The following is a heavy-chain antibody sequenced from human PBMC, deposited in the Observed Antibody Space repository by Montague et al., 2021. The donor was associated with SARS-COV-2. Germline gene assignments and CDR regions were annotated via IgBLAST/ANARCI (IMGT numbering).Heavy chain of an antibody. D-gene: IGHD3-9*01. V-gene: IGHV4-61*02. CDR3: ARGVLRYFDWISPFDF. Sequence: TLSLTCTVSGGSISSGSYYWSWIRQPAGKGLEWIGRIYTSGSTNYNPSLKSRVTISVDTSKNQFSLKLSSVTAADTAVYYCARGVLRYFDWISPFDFWGQGTLVTVSS. CDR2: IYTSGST. J-gene: IGHJ4*02. CDR1: GGSISSGSYY.